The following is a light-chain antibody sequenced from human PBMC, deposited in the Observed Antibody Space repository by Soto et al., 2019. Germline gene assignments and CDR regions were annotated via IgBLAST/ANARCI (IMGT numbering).Light chain of an antibody. Sequence: QSALTQPASVSGSPGQSITISCTGTSSDGGGYNYVSWYQQHPGKAPKLMIYEVSNRPSGVSNRFSGSKSGNTASLTISGLQAEDEADYYCSSYTSSSIDYFFGTGTKLTVL. V-gene: IGLV2-14*01. CDR2: EVS. CDR1: SSDGGGYNY. CDR3: SSYTSSSIDYF. J-gene: IGLJ1*01.